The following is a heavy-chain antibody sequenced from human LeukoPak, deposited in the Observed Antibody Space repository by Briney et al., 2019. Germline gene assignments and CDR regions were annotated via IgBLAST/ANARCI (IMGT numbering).Heavy chain of an antibody. Sequence: ETXSLTCAVYGGSFSGYYWSWIRQPPGKGLEWIGEINHSGSTNYNPSLKSRVTISVDTSKNQFSLKLSSVTAADTAVYYCARGYYDILTGYYSPFFDYWGQGTLVTVSS. V-gene: IGHV4-34*01. CDR3: ARGYYDILTGYYSPFFDY. CDR2: INHSGST. D-gene: IGHD3-9*01. CDR1: GGSFSGYY. J-gene: IGHJ4*02.